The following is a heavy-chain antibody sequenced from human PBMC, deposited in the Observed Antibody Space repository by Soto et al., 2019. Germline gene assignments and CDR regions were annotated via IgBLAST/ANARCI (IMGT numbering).Heavy chain of an antibody. D-gene: IGHD5-12*01. CDR1: GGSISSGGYY. CDR2: IYYSGST. CDR3: ASQPSVVATRFDY. J-gene: IGHJ4*02. V-gene: IGHV4-31*03. Sequence: PSETLSLTCTVSGGSISSGGYYWSWIRQHPGKGLEWIGYIYYSGSTYYNPSLKSRVTISVDTSKNQFSLKLASVTAADTAVYYCASQPSVVATRFDYWGQGTLVTVSS.